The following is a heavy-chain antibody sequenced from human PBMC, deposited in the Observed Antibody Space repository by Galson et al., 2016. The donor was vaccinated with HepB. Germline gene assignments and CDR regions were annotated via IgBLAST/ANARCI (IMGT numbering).Heavy chain of an antibody. V-gene: IGHV3-33*01. D-gene: IGHD6-6*01. CDR1: GFTFSNYG. Sequence: SLRLSCAASGFTFSNYGMHWVRQAPGKGLEWVAVIWYDGSNNFYADSVKGRFTISRDNSKNTLYLQMNSLRAEDTAVYYCASSSRHQGDAFDIWGQGTMVTVSS. CDR2: IWYDGSNN. J-gene: IGHJ3*02. CDR3: ASSSRHQGDAFDI.